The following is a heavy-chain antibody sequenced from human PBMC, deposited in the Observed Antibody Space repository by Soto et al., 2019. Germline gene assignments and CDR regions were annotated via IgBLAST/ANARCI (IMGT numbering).Heavy chain of an antibody. CDR3: VRTSHYGSGSWNFDY. J-gene: IGHJ4*02. Sequence: PGGSLRLSCAASGFTFSDHYMDWVRQDPGKGLEWVGRTRNKANSYSTEYAASVRGRFTISRDESKNSLYLQMNSLKTEDTAVYYCVRTSHYGSGSWNFDYWGQGTLVTVSS. CDR2: TRNKANSYST. CDR1: GFTFSDHY. D-gene: IGHD3-10*01. V-gene: IGHV3-72*01.